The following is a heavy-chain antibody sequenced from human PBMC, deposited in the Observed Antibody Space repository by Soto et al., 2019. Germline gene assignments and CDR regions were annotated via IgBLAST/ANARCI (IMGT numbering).Heavy chain of an antibody. CDR1: GGSISSGDYY. CDR2: IYYSGST. J-gene: IGHJ5*02. D-gene: IGHD3-3*01. CDR3: ARSLRFLEWLPKYNWSDP. V-gene: IGHV4-30-4*01. Sequence: SETLSLTCTVSGGSISSGDYYWSWIRQPPGKGLEWIGYIYYSGSTYYNPSLKSRVTISVDTSKNQFSLKLSSVTAADTAVYYCARSLRFLEWLPKYNWSDPWGQGTLVTVSS.